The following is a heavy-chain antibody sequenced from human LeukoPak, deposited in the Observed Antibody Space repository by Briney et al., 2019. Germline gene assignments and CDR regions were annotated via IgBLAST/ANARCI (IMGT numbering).Heavy chain of an antibody. CDR2: ISGGDDST. J-gene: IGHJ3*02. CDR1: GFTFSSYA. Sequence: GGSLRLSCEASGFTFSSYAMSWVRQAPGKGLEWGSSISGGDDSTYYADSLKGRFTISRDNSKYTLYLQMNTLRPRTPPMNCFVRAVVVGGTLDAFYIWGEGTMLSVSS. V-gene: IGHV3-23*01. D-gene: IGHD2-15*01. CDR3: VRAVVVGGTLDAFYI.